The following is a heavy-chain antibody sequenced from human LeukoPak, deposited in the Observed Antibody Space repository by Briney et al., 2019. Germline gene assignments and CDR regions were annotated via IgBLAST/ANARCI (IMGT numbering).Heavy chain of an antibody. J-gene: IGHJ4*02. CDR3: AKDSSGYSYGLFDY. V-gene: IGHV3-23*01. CDR1: GFTFSSYA. CDR2: IGASGDST. Sequence: GGSLRLSCAASGFTFSSYAMSWVRQAPGKGLEWVSVIGASGDSTYYADSVKGRFTISRDNSKNTLYLQMNSLRAEDTAVYYCAKDSSGYSYGLFDYWGQGTLVTVSS. D-gene: IGHD5-18*01.